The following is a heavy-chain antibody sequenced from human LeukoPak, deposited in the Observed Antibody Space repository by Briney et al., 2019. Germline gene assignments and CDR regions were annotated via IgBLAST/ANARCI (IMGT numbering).Heavy chain of an antibody. CDR2: IWYDGSNK. CDR3: AKPLDVTTPMDGFDY. V-gene: IGHV3-30*02. Sequence: GGSLRLSCAASGFTFSSYEMNWVRQAPGKGLEWVALIWYDGSNKFYADSVKGRFTISRDNSKITLYLQMNSLRTEDTAVYYCAKPLDVTTPMDGFDYWGQGTLVTVSS. CDR1: GFTFSSYE. D-gene: IGHD5-18*01. J-gene: IGHJ4*01.